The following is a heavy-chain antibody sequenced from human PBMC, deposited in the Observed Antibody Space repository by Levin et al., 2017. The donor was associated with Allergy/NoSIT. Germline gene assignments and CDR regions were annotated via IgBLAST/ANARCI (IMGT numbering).Heavy chain of an antibody. V-gene: IGHV3-23*01. J-gene: IGHJ4*02. CDR1: GFTFSSYA. D-gene: IGHD6-25*01. Sequence: RSSETLSLTCAASGFTFSSYAMSWVRQAPGKGLEWVSAISGSGGSTYYADSVKGRFTISRDNSKNTLYLQMNSLRAEDTAVYYCASGAAYPYYFDYWGQGTLVTVSS. CDR3: ASGAAYPYYFDY. CDR2: ISGSGGST.